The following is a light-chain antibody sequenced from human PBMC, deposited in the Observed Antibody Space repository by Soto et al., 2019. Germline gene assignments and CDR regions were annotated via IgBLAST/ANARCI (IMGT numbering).Light chain of an antibody. CDR2: EVS. Sequence: QSALTQPPSASGSPGQSVTISCTGTSSDVGGYNYVSWYQQHPGKAPKLMIYEVSKRPSGVPDRFSGSKSGNTASRTVSGLKAEDEADYYCSAYAGSNNRVLGGGTKLTVI. V-gene: IGLV2-8*01. CDR1: SSDVGGYNY. J-gene: IGLJ2*01. CDR3: SAYAGSNNRV.